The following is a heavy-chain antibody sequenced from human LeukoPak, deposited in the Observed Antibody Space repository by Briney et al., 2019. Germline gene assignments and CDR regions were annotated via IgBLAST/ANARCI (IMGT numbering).Heavy chain of an antibody. CDR3: ARGYCTNGVCYRRPYYYYYYMDV. D-gene: IGHD2-8*01. V-gene: IGHV1-8*01. Sequence: ASVKVSCKASGYTFTSYVINWVRQATGQGLEWMGWMNPNSGNTGYAQKFQGRVTMTRSTSISTAYMELSSLRSEDTAVYYCARGYCTNGVCYRRPYYYYYYMDVWGKGTTVTVSS. CDR1: GYTFTSYV. CDR2: MNPNSGNT. J-gene: IGHJ6*03.